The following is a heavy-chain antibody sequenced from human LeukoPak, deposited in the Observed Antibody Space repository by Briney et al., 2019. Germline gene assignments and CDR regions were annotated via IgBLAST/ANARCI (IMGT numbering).Heavy chain of an antibody. CDR3: AREEVPHGFDI. V-gene: IGHV4-59*01. Sequence: SETLSLTCTVSGGSISSYYWSWIRQPPGKGLEWIGYIYYSGSTNYNPSLKSRVTMSLDTSKNQFSLKLSSVTAADTAVYYCAREEVPHGFDIWGQGTMVTDSS. J-gene: IGHJ3*02. CDR1: GGSISSYY. CDR2: IYYSGST.